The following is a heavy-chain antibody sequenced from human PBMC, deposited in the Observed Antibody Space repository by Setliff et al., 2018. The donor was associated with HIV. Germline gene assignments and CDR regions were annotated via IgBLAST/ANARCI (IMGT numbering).Heavy chain of an antibody. CDR3: ARGILINTGDC. D-gene: IGHD3-10*01. J-gene: IGHJ4*02. CDR1: GFTFSNYA. V-gene: IGHV3-66*02. CDR2: IYSDGRT. Sequence: GGSLRLSCEVSGFTFSNYAMSWVRQAPGKGLEWVSIIYSDGRTFYADSVKGRFTISRDNSKNTLYLQMNSLKIEDTAVYFCARGILINTGDCWGRGTLVTVSS.